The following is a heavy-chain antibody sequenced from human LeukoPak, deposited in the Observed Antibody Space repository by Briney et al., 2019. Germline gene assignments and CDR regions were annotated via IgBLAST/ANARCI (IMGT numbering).Heavy chain of an antibody. Sequence: PGGSLRLSCAASGFTFDDYGMSWVRQAPGKGLEWVSGINWNGGSTGYADSVKGRFTISRDNSKNTLYLQMGSLRAEDMAVYYCARDGPGYSYGYLFYWDQGTLVTVSS. J-gene: IGHJ4*02. CDR1: GFTFDDYG. D-gene: IGHD5-18*01. CDR3: ARDGPGYSYGYLFY. V-gene: IGHV3-20*04. CDR2: INWNGGST.